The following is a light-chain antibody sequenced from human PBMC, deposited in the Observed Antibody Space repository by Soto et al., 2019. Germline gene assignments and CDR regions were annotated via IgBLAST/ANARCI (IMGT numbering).Light chain of an antibody. CDR1: PSFTNF. CDR2: GAF. J-gene: IGKJ5*01. V-gene: IGKV3-11*01. Sequence: EIVLTQSPATLSLSPGERATLSCRSSPSFTNFLAWYQQKPGQAPRLLIYGAFNRATGIPARFSGSASGTDFTLTISSLEPEDAAVYYCQQRNVWTPVTFGRGTRLEIK. CDR3: QQRNVWTPVT.